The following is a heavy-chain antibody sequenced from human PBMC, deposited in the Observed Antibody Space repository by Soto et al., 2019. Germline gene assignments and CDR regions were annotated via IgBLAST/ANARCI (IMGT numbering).Heavy chain of an antibody. CDR1: GDSVSSNSAA. CDR2: TYYRSKWYN. CDR3: ARDESYYDSSGYSLYYFDY. Sequence: SQTLSLTCAISGDSVSSNSAAWNWIRQSPSRGLEWLGRTYYRSKWYNDYAVSVKSRITINPDTSKNQFSLQLNSVTPEDTAVYYCARDESYYDSSGYSLYYFDYWGQGTLVTVSS. V-gene: IGHV6-1*01. J-gene: IGHJ4*02. D-gene: IGHD3-22*01.